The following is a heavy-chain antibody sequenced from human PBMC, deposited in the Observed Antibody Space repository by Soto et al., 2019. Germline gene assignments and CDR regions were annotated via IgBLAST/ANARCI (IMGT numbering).Heavy chain of an antibody. CDR2: ISAYNGNT. CDR3: ARALGWHPNDY. Sequence: QVQLVQSGAEVKKPGASVTVSCKASGYTFTSYGISWVRQAPGRGLEWMGWISAYNGNTNYAQKLQGRVTMTTDTSTSPAYMELRGLRSDDSAVYYCARALGWHPNDYWGQGTLVTVSS. D-gene: IGHD6-19*01. J-gene: IGHJ4*02. CDR1: GYTFTSYG. V-gene: IGHV1-18*01.